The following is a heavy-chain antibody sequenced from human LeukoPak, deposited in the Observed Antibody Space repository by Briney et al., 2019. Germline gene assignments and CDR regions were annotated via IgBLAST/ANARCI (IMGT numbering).Heavy chain of an antibody. Sequence: SGGSLRLSCTASGFTFGDYAMSWVRQVPGKGLEWVGFIRSKAYGGTTEYAASVKGRFTISRDDSKSIAYLQMNSLKTEDTAVYYCTRRSGSLHFDYWGQGTLVTVSS. CDR2: IRSKAYGGTT. CDR3: TRRSGSLHFDY. CDR1: GFTFGDYA. D-gene: IGHD3-10*01. V-gene: IGHV3-49*04. J-gene: IGHJ4*02.